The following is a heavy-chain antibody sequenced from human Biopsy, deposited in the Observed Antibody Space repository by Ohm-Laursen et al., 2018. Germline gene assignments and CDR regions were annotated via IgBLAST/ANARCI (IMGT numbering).Heavy chain of an antibody. D-gene: IGHD4-11*01. CDR2: ITSRTSST. CDR3: ARDEKRWDYSNYFSWHFDL. J-gene: IGHJ2*01. CDR1: GFTFNVYS. Sequence: SLRLSCTASGFTFNVYSIVWVRQAPGKGLEWVSSITSRTSSTYYADSVKGRVTISRDNANNSVSLQMNNLRVDDTAVYYCARDEKRWDYSNYFSWHFDLWGRGTLVTVSS. V-gene: IGHV3-21*01.